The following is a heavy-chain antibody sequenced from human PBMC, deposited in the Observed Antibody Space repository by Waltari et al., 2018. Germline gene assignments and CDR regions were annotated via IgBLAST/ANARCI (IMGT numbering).Heavy chain of an antibody. V-gene: IGHV4-34*01. D-gene: IGHD5-18*01. Sequence: QVQLQQWGARLLQPSQTLSLTCAVSGGSFSRYSHRSIRQPPGKGLEWIGEINHSGSTNYNPSLKSLVTISVDTSKNQFSLKLSSVTAADTAVYYCARGLIQLGAHNWFDPWGQGTLVTVSS. CDR2: INHSGST. J-gene: IGHJ5*02. CDR3: ARGLIQLGAHNWFDP. CDR1: GGSFSRYS.